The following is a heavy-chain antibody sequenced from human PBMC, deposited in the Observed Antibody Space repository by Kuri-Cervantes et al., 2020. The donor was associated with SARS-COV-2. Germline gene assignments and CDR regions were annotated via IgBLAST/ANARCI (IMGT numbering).Heavy chain of an antibody. CDR2: IDPTDSYT. D-gene: IGHD3-16*01. J-gene: IGHJ4*02. Sequence: GGSLRLSCKGSGYSFTSYWITWVRQMPGKGLEWMGRIDPTDSYTNYSPSFQGHVTISADKSISTAYLQWSSLKASDTAMYYCARQIGPHYFDYWGQGTLVTVSS. V-gene: IGHV5-10-1*01. CDR1: GYSFTSYW. CDR3: ARQIGPHYFDY.